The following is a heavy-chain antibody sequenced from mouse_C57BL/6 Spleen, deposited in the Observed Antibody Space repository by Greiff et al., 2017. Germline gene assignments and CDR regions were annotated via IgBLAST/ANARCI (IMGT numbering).Heavy chain of an antibody. D-gene: IGHD1-1*01. J-gene: IGHJ3*01. V-gene: IGHV1-54*01. Sequence: VQLVESGAELVRPGTSVKVSCKASGYAFTNYLIEWVKQRPGQGLEWIGVINPGSGGTNYNEKFKGKATLTADKSSSTAYMQLSSLTSEDSAVYFCARSYGSSAWFAYWGQGTLVTVSA. CDR3: ARSYGSSAWFAY. CDR1: GYAFTNYL. CDR2: INPGSGGT.